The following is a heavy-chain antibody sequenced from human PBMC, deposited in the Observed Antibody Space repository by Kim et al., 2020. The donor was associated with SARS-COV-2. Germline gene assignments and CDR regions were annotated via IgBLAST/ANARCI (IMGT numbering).Heavy chain of an antibody. CDR2: MSGMSGSGVTT. V-gene: IGHV3-23*01. CDR3: TNGGVDTNYHYFYY. J-gene: IGHJ4*02. D-gene: IGHD3-3*01. Sequence: GGSLRLSCAASGFAFSNYAMSWVLQAPGKGREWVSAMSGMSGSGVTTYYADSVKGRFTVSRDNSKNTLYLQMNSLRAEDTAIYYCTNGGVDTNYHYFYYWGQGTLVTVSS. CDR1: GFAFSNYA.